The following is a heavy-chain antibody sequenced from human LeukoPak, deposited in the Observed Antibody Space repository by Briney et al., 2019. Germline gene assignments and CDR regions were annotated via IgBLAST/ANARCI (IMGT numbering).Heavy chain of an antibody. V-gene: IGHV3-23*01. J-gene: IGHJ4*02. Sequence: GGSLRLSCAASGFTFTTYAMSWVRQAPGKGLEWVSSITGSGDSTYYADSVKGRFTISRDNSKNTLYLQMSSLRAEDTAVYHCARDGGSYLQPTDYWGQGTLVTVSS. CDR1: GFTFTTYA. CDR2: ITGSGDST. CDR3: ARDGGSYLQPTDY. D-gene: IGHD1-26*01.